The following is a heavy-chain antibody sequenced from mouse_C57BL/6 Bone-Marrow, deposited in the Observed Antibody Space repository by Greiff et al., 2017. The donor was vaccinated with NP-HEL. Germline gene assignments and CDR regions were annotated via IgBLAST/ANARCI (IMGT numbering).Heavy chain of an antibody. Sequence: VQLQQSGPELVKPGASVKISCKASGYSFTSYYIHWVKQRPGQGLEWIGWIYPGSGNTKYNEKFKGKATLTADTSSSTAYMQLSSLTSEDSAVYYCAITTGVADYAKGYWGQGTSVTVSS. CDR1: GYSFTSYY. CDR3: AITTGVADYAKGY. CDR2: IYPGSGNT. D-gene: IGHD1-1*01. J-gene: IGHJ4*01. V-gene: IGHV1-66*01.